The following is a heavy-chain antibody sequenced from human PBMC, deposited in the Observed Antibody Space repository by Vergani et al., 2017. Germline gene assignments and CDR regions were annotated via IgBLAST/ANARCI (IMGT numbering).Heavy chain of an antibody. Sequence: QVQLVESGGGVVQPGGSLRLSCGASGFTFSNLGMHWVRQAPGKGLEWVTFIWYDGSNTYYADSVKGRFTISRDNSKNTLFLQRNILSPEDTAVYYCARATVTGSRYFDYGWQGTLVTVSS. D-gene: IGHD6-19*01. V-gene: IGHV3-30*02. CDR1: GFTFSNLG. CDR2: IWYDGSNT. J-gene: IGHJ4*02. CDR3: ARATVTGSRYFDY.